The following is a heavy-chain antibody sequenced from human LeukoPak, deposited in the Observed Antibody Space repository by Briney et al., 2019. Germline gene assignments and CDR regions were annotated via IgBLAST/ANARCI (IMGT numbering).Heavy chain of an antibody. V-gene: IGHV4-34*01. Sequence: SETLSLTCAVYGGSFSGFYWTWIRQPPGKGLEWIGEINHSGSTNYNPSLKSRVTISVDTSRNQFSLKLSSVTAADTAVYYCARVSSRYGRPPGMDVWGKGTTVTVSS. CDR2: INHSGST. CDR1: GGSFSGFY. J-gene: IGHJ6*03. D-gene: IGHD3-9*01. CDR3: ARVSSRYGRPPGMDV.